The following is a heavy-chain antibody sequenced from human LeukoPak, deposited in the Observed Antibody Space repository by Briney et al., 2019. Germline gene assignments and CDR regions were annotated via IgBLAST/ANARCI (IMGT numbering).Heavy chain of an antibody. CDR1: GGSISSNDYY. J-gene: IGHJ4*02. Sequence: SETLSLTCTVSGGSISSNDYYWGWIRQPPGRRLEWIGTIYYSGSTSYNPSLKGRVTMSVDTSKNQFSLKLSSVTAADTAVYYCARQHRSGYYEVDYWGQGTLVTVSS. D-gene: IGHD6-25*01. CDR3: ARQHRSGYYEVDY. CDR2: IYYSGST. V-gene: IGHV4-39*01.